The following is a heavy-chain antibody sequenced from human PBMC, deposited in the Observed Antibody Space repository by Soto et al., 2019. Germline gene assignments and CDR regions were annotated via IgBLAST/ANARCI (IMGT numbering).Heavy chain of an antibody. J-gene: IGHJ5*02. D-gene: IGHD3-3*01. Sequence: SETLSLTCTVSGGSISSYYWSWIRQPPGKGLEWIGYIYYSGSTNYNPSLKSRVTISVDTSKNQFSLKLSSVTAADTAVYYCARVVTIFGVVIINWFDPWGQGTLVTVSS. CDR2: IYYSGST. CDR1: GGSISSYY. V-gene: IGHV4-59*01. CDR3: ARVVTIFGVVIINWFDP.